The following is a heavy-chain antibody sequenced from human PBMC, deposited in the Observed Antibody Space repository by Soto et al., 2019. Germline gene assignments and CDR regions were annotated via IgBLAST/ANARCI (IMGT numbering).Heavy chain of an antibody. J-gene: IGHJ6*02. CDR1: GFTFSSYA. CDR2: ISGSGGST. CDR3: TRHAENYYDSGSYYYEMDV. D-gene: IGHD3-10*01. Sequence: GGSLRLSCAASGFTFSSYAMSWVRQAPGKGLEWVSAISGSGGSTYYADSVKGRFTISRDNSKNTLYLQMNSLKTEDTAVYYCTRHAENYYDSGSYYYEMDVWGQGTTVTVSS. V-gene: IGHV3-23*01.